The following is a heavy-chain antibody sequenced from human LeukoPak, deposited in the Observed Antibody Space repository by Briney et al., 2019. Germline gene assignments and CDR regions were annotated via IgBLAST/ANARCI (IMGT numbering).Heavy chain of an antibody. Sequence: ASVKVSCKASGYSFTRFGITWVRQAPGQGLEWMGWISALYGHTNYAQKFQGRVTMTTDTSTSTAYMELGSLRSGDTAVYYCARDFYHGHCAGLSCFLLDSWGQGALVIVSS. CDR2: ISALYGHT. J-gene: IGHJ4*02. CDR3: ARDFYHGHCAGLSCFLLDS. D-gene: IGHD2-8*02. V-gene: IGHV1-18*01. CDR1: GYSFTRFG.